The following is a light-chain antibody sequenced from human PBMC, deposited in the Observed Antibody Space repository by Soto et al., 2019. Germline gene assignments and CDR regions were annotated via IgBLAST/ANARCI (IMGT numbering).Light chain of an antibody. CDR1: QSLVHRDGNTY. Sequence: DIVMTQTPLSSPVTLGQPASISCRSSQSLVHRDGNTYLSWLHQRPGQPPRLLIYQISNRFSGVPDRFSGSGAGTDFTLKISRVEAEDVGVYYCMQATQFRTFGQGTKVEIK. CDR2: QIS. J-gene: IGKJ1*01. CDR3: MQATQFRT. V-gene: IGKV2-24*01.